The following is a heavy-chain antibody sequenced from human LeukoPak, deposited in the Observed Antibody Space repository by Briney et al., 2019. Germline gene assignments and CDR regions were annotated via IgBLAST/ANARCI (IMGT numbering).Heavy chain of an antibody. J-gene: IGHJ4*02. V-gene: IGHV4-61*02. Sequence: SETLSLTCTVSGGSISSGSYYWSWIRQPAGKGLEWIGRIYTSGSTNYNPSLKSRVTISVDTSKNQFSLKLSSVTAADTAVYYCARARIAAAGRRAHFDYWGQGTLVTVSS. CDR3: ARARIAAAGRRAHFDY. CDR2: IYTSGST. D-gene: IGHD6-13*01. CDR1: GGSISSGSYY.